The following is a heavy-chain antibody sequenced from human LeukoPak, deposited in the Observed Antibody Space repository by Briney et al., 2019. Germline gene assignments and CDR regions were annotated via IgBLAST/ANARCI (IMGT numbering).Heavy chain of an antibody. Sequence: ASVKVSCKASGYTFTSYYMHWVRQAPGQGLEWMGIINPSGGSTSYAQKFQGRVTMTRDTSTSTVYMELSSLRSEDTAVYYCARSHGTYGGYRYYCDYWGQGTLVTVSS. J-gene: IGHJ4*02. V-gene: IGHV1-46*01. CDR2: INPSGGST. CDR1: GYTFTSYY. CDR3: ARSHGTYGGYRYYCDY. D-gene: IGHD5-12*01.